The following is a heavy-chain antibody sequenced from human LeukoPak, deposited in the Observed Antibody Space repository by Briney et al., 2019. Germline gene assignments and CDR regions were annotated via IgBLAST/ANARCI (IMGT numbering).Heavy chain of an antibody. CDR3: AKTLWGLTLLSSDY. CDR2: ISGSGGST. Sequence: GGSLRLSCAASGFTFSSYAMSWVRQAPGKGLEWVSAISGSGGSTYYADSVKGRFTISRDNSKNTLYLQMNSLRAEDTAVYWCAKTLWGLTLLSSDYWGQGTLVTVSS. D-gene: IGHD3-16*01. CDR1: GFTFSSYA. V-gene: IGHV3-23*01. J-gene: IGHJ4*02.